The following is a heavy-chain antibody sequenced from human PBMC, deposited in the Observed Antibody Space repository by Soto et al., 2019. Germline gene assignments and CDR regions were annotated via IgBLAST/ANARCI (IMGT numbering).Heavy chain of an antibody. J-gene: IGHJ6*02. D-gene: IGHD6-13*01. CDR2: IYYSGST. CDR1: GGSISSGGYY. CDR3: ARGLGEYSSSWYWGGGGMDV. Sequence: PSETLSLTCTVSGGSISSGGYYWSWIRQHPGKGLEWIGYIYYSGSTYYNPSLKSRVTISVDTSKNQFSLKLSSVTAADTAVYYCARGLGEYSSSWYWGGGGMDVWGQGTTVTVSS. V-gene: IGHV4-31*03.